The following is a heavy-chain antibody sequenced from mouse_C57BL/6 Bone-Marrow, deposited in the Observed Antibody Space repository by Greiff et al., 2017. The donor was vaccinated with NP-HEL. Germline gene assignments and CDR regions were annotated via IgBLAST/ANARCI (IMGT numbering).Heavy chain of an antibody. Sequence: LVESGPELVKPGASVKISCKASGYAFSSSWMNWVKQRPGKGLEWIGRIYPGDGDTNYNGKFKGKATLTADKSSSTAYMQLSSLTSEDSAVYFCARSRGGWLLPYYFDYWGQGTTLTVSS. CDR3: ARSRGGWLLPYYFDY. V-gene: IGHV1-82*01. D-gene: IGHD2-3*01. CDR2: IYPGDGDT. CDR1: GYAFSSSW. J-gene: IGHJ2*01.